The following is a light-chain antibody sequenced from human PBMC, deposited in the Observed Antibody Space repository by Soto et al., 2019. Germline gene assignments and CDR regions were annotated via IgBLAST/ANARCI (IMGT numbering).Light chain of an antibody. CDR2: EVS. J-gene: IGLJ1*01. V-gene: IGLV2-14*01. CDR3: DSYTSSRAYV. CDR1: SRDVGGYNY. Sequence: QSVLTQPASVSGSPGKSITISCTGTSRDVGGYNYVSWYQQQAGKAPKLIIHEVSNRPSGVSNRFSGSKSGNTASLTISGLQAEDEADYYCDSYTSSRAYVFGIGTKLTVL.